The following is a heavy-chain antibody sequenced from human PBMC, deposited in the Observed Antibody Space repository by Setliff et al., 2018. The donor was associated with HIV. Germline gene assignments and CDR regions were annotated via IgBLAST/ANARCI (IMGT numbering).Heavy chain of an antibody. D-gene: IGHD6-13*01. J-gene: IGHJ4*02. Sequence: PGESLKISCKGSGYSFTTYWIGWVRQMPGKGLEWMGIIYPGGSDTRYSPSFQGQVTISADKSISTAYLQWSSLRASDTAMYYCARHLAAGGYYFDYWGQGTQVTVSS. V-gene: IGHV5-51*01. CDR3: ARHLAAGGYYFDY. CDR1: GYSFTTYW. CDR2: IYPGGSDT.